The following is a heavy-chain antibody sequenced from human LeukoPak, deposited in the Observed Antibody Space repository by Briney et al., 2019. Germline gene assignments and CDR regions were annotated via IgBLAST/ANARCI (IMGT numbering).Heavy chain of an antibody. CDR1: GYTFTSYY. V-gene: IGHV1-46*01. J-gene: IGHJ6*02. D-gene: IGHD3-3*01. CDR2: INPSGGST. Sequence: GASVKVSCKASGYTFTSYYMHWVRQAPGQGLEWMGIINPSGGSTSYAQKFQGRVTMTRDTSTSTVYMELSSLRSEDTAVYYCARGIPSSIFGVVIILDYYYGMDVWGQGTTVTVSS. CDR3: ARGIPSSIFGVVIILDYYYGMDV.